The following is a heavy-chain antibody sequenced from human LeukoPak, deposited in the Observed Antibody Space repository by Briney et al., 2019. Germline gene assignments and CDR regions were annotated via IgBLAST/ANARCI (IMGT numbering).Heavy chain of an antibody. CDR1: GFTFDDYA. Sequence: GGSLRLSCAASGFTFDDYAMHWVRQAPGKGLEWASGISWNSGSIGYADSVKGRFTISRDNAKNSLYLQMNSLRAEDTALYYCAKTIDSSSWYDGVGFDYWGQGTLVTVSS. CDR2: ISWNSGSI. CDR3: AKTIDSSSWYDGVGFDY. J-gene: IGHJ4*02. D-gene: IGHD6-13*01. V-gene: IGHV3-9*01.